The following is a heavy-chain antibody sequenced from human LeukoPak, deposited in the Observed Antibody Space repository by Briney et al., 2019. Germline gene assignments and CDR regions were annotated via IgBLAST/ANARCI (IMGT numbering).Heavy chain of an antibody. V-gene: IGHV1-46*01. CDR3: ARDVLTYYYDSSGYADGYYFDY. D-gene: IGHD3-22*01. CDR1: GYTFTSYY. J-gene: IGHJ4*02. Sequence: ASVKVSCKASGYTFTSYYMHWVRQAPGQGLEWMGIINPSGGSTSYAQKFQGRVTMTRDTSTSTVYMELSSLRSEDTAVYYCARDVLTYYYDSSGYADGYYFDYWGQGTLVTVSS. CDR2: INPSGGST.